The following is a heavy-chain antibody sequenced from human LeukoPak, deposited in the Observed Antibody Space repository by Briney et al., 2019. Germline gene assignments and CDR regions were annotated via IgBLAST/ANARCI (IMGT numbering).Heavy chain of an antibody. V-gene: IGHV1-8*01. CDR1: GYAKTVYD. D-gene: IGHD4-11*01. CDR2: MNPNSGNT. CDR3: ARLLDYDAFDI. J-gene: IGHJ3*02. Sequence: GAGYAKTVYDVDRLLQNNRQGLELMGWMNPNSGNTGYAQKFQGRVTMTRNTSISTAYMELSSLRSEDTAVYYCARLLDYDAFDIWGQGTMVTVSS.